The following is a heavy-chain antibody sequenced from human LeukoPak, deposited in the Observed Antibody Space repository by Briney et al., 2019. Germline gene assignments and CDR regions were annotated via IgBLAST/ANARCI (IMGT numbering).Heavy chain of an antibody. V-gene: IGHV3-74*01. D-gene: IGHD2-2*01. Sequence: QPGGSLRLSCAGSGFTLSNYWMHWVRHARGKGLVWVSRIYSDGNTTNYADSVKGRFTISRDNAKNTLYLQMNSLRAEDTAVYYCARDQGSTSRGIDYWGQGTLVTVSS. CDR2: IYSDGNTT. J-gene: IGHJ4*02. CDR3: ARDQGSTSRGIDY. CDR1: GFTLSNYW.